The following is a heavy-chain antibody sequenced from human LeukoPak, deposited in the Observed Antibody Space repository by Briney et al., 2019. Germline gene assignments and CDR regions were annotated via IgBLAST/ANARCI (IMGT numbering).Heavy chain of an antibody. V-gene: IGHV3-11*04. Sequence: GGSLRLSCAASGFTFSDYYMSWIRQAPGKGLEWVSYISSSGSTIYYADSVKGRFTISRDNAKNSLYLQMNSLRAEDTAVYYCARDGVGYCSGGSCSYNWSDPWGQGTLVTVSS. J-gene: IGHJ5*02. CDR2: ISSSGSTI. CDR1: GFTFSDYY. D-gene: IGHD2-15*01. CDR3: ARDGVGYCSGGSCSYNWSDP.